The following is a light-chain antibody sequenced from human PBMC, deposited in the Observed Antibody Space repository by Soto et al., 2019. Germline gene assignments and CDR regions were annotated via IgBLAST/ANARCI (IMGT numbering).Light chain of an antibody. V-gene: IGLV1-40*01. CDR2: GNS. CDR3: QSYDSRLSAWV. CDR1: SSNIGAGYD. J-gene: IGLJ3*02. Sequence: QSVLTQPPSVSGAPGQRVTISCTGSSSNIGAGYDVHWYQQLPGTAPKLLIYGNSNRPSGVPDRFSGSKSGTSASLAITGLQAEDEAHYYCQSYDSRLSAWVFPAGTKLTVL.